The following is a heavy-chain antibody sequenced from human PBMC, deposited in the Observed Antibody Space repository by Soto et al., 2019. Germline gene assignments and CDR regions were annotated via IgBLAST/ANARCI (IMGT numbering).Heavy chain of an antibody. J-gene: IGHJ4*02. CDR2: ISYDGSNK. D-gene: IGHD3-10*02. V-gene: IGHV3-30*18. CDR1: GFTFSSYG. CDR3: ANVRGY. Sequence: QVQLVESGGGVVQPGRSLRLSCAASGFTFSSYGMHWVRQAPGKGLEWVAVISYDGSNKYYADSVKGRFTISRDNSKNTLDMQMNRLGAEDTAVYYCANVRGYWGQGTLVTVSS.